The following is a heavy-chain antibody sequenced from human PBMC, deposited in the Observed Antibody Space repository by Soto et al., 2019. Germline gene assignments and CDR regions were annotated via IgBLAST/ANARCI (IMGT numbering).Heavy chain of an antibody. J-gene: IGHJ4*02. D-gene: IGHD3-9*01. V-gene: IGHV3-23*01. CDR3: AKVPTATYYDILTGYSIDY. CDR2: ISGSGGST. CDR1: GFTFSGYA. Sequence: GSLRLSCAASGFTFSGYAMSWVRQAPGKGLEWVSAISGSGGSTYYADSVKGRFTISRDNSKNTLYLQMNSLRAEDTAVYYCAKVPTATYYDILTGYSIDYWGQGTLVTVSS.